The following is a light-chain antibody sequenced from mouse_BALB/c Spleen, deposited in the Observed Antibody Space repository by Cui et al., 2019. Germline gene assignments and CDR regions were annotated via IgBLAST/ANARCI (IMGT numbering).Light chain of an antibody. J-gene: IGKJ1*01. CDR2: STS. V-gene: IGKV4-80*01. Sequence: QIVVTQSTAIMSASLGEEIALTCSASSSVSYMHVYQQKSGTSPKLLIYSTSHLSSGVPSRFSGSVSGTFYSLTISSGESEDAADYYCHQWSSYPWTFGGGTKLEIK. CDR3: HQWSSYPWT. CDR1: SSVSY.